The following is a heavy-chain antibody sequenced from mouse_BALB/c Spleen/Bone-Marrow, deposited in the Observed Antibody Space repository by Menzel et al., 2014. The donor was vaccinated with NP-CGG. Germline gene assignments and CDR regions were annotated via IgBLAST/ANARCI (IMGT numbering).Heavy chain of an antibody. D-gene: IGHD1-2*01. CDR2: ITSGGSYT. Sequence: EVQLQESGGGLVEPGGSLKLSCAASGFTFSSYTMSWVRQTPEKRLEWVATITSGGSYTYYPDSVKGRFTISRDNAKNALYLQMSSLKSEDTAMYYCTRDNGPFDYWGQGTTLTVSS. V-gene: IGHV5-6-4*01. CDR3: TRDNGPFDY. CDR1: GFTFSSYT. J-gene: IGHJ2*01.